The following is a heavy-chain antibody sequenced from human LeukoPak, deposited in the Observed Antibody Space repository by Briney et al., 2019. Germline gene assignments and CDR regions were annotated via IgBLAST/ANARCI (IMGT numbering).Heavy chain of an antibody. CDR2: INSGGTAT. D-gene: IGHD2-15*01. V-gene: IGHV3-21*06. CDR3: LRGDNRDF. CDR1: GFAFSTYT. J-gene: IGHJ4*02. Sequence: GGSLGLSCAACGFAFSTYTMNWGRQSPGKGLEWVASINSGGTATHYADTVKGRFTISRDNAQNVLYLQMNGLRADDAAVYYCLRGDNRDFWGQGTLVTVSS.